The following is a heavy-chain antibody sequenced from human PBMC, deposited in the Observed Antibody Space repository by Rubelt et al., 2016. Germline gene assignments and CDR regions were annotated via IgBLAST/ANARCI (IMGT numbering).Heavy chain of an antibody. J-gene: IGHJ4*02. V-gene: IGHV3-23*01. Sequence: GGSTYYADSVKGRFTISRDNSKNTLYLQMNSLRAEDTAVYYCAKFFSALAPPFDYWGQGTLVTVSS. CDR2: GGST. CDR3: AKFFSALAPPFDY. D-gene: IGHD1-26*01.